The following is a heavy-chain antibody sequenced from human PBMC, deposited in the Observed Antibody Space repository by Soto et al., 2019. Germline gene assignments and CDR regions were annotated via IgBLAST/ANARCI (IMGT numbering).Heavy chain of an antibody. CDR3: ARVGYSYRYNFDY. D-gene: IGHD5-18*01. V-gene: IGHV4-30-4*08. CDR2: IYYSGST. J-gene: IGHJ4*02. Sequence: PSETLSLTCTVSGGSISSGNYYWSWVRQPPGKGLEWIGYIYYSGSTYYNPSLKSRVTMSVDTSKNQFSLKLSSVTAADTAVYYCARVGYSYRYNFDYWGQGTLVTVSS. CDR1: GGSISSGNYY.